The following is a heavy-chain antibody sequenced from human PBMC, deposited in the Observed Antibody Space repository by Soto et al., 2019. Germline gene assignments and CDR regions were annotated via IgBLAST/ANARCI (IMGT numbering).Heavy chain of an antibody. Sequence: GASVKVSCKASGYTFTSYGISWVRQAPGQGLEWMGWISAYNGNTNYAQKLQGRVTMTTDTSTSTAYMELRSLRSDDTAVYYCARVPTSLAYCGGDCYSYTFAYWGQGTLVTVSS. CDR2: ISAYNGNT. CDR1: GYTFTSYG. V-gene: IGHV1-18*01. CDR3: ARVPTSLAYCGGDCYSYTFAY. D-gene: IGHD2-21*02. J-gene: IGHJ4*02.